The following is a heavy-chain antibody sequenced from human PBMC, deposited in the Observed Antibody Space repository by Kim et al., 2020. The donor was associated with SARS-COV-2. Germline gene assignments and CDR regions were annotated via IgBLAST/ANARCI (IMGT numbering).Heavy chain of an antibody. CDR1: GFTFSSYA. CDR3: AKFSYGDAYYFDY. D-gene: IGHD4-17*01. J-gene: IGHJ4*02. Sequence: GGSLRLSCAASGFTFSSYAMSWVRQAPGKGLEWVSVIYSGGSSTYYADSVKGRFTISRDNSKNTLYLQMNSLRAEDTAVYYCAKFSYGDAYYFDYWGQGTLVTVSS. V-gene: IGHV3-23*03. CDR2: IYSGGSST.